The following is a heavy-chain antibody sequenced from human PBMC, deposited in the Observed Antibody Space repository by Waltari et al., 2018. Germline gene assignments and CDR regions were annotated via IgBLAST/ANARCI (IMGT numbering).Heavy chain of an antibody. V-gene: IGHV4-59*01. J-gene: IGHJ6*03. CDR1: GGSISSYY. D-gene: IGHD3-3*01. CDR2: IYYSGST. Sequence: QVQLQESGPGLVKPSETLSLTCTVSGGSISSYYWSWIRQPPGKGLEWIGYIYYSGSTNYNPSLKSRVTISVDTSKNQFSLKLSSVTAADTAVYYCARAPGITIFGYHMDVWGKGTTVTVSS. CDR3: ARAPGITIFGYHMDV.